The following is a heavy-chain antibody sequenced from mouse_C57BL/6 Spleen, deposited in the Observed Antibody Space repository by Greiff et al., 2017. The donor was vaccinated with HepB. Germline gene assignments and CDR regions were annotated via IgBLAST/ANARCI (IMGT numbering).Heavy chain of an antibody. J-gene: IGHJ3*01. CDR2: INPNNGGT. D-gene: IGHD2-3*01. V-gene: IGHV1-18*01. Sequence: EVQLQQSGPELVKPGASVKIPCKASGYTFTDYNMDWVKQSHGKSLEWIGDINPNNGGTIYNQKFKGKATLTVDKSSSTAYMELRSLTSEDTAVYYCARRRYDGYRFDYWGQGTLVTVAA. CDR3: ARRRYDGYRFDY. CDR1: GYTFTDYN.